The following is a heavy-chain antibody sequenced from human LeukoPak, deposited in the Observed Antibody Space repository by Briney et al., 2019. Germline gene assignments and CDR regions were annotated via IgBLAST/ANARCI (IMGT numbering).Heavy chain of an antibody. CDR2: IYPGDSDT. CDR1: GYSFTSYW. CDR3: ARVYCSSTSCYFDQSNWFDP. D-gene: IGHD2-2*01. V-gene: IGHV5-51*01. J-gene: IGHJ5*02. Sequence: GESLKISCKGSGYSFTSYWIGWVRQMPGKGLEWMGIIYPGDSDTRYSPSFQGQVTISADKSISTAYLQWSSLKASDTAMYYCARVYCSSTSCYFDQSNWFDPWGQGTLVTVSS.